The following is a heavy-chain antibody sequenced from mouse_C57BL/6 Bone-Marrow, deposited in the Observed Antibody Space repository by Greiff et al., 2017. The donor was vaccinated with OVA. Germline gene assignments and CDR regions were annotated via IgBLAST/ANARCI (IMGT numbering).Heavy chain of an antibody. CDR3: TTADWYFDV. J-gene: IGHJ1*03. V-gene: IGHV14-4*01. Sequence: VQLQQSGAELVRPGASVKLSCTASGFNIKDDYMHWVKQRPEQGLEWIGWIDPENGDTEYASKFQGKATITADTSSNTAYLQLSSLTSEDTAFYYCTTADWYFDVWGTGTTVTVSS. CDR1: GFNIKDDY. CDR2: IDPENGDT.